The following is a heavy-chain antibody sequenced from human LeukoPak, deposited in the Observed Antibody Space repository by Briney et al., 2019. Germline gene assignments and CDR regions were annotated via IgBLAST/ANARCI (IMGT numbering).Heavy chain of an antibody. CDR3: VKAREAYSSSSGDN. Sequence: GGSLRLSCAASGFTFSSYSMNWVRQAPGKGLEWVSSISSSSSYIYYADSVKGRFTISRDNSKNTLYLQMNSQRAEDTAVYYCVKAREAYSSSSGDNWGQGTLVTVSS. D-gene: IGHD6-6*01. J-gene: IGHJ4*02. V-gene: IGHV3-21*04. CDR1: GFTFSSYS. CDR2: ISSSSSYI.